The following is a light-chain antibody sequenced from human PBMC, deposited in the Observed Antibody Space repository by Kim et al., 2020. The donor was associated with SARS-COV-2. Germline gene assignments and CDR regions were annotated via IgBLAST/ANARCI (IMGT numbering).Light chain of an antibody. Sequence: ASTGERVTLSCRASPSVGSKLAWYQQKPGQAPRLLMYDPSTRATGIPSRFSGSGSGTDFTLTISKLQSEDFAVYYCQQRYTRPLTFGGGTKVDIK. V-gene: IGKV3-15*01. J-gene: IGKJ4*01. CDR3: QQRYTRPLT. CDR1: PSVGSK. CDR2: DPS.